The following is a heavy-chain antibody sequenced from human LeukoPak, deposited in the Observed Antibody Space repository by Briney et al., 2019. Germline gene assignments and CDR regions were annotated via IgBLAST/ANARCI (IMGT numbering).Heavy chain of an antibody. CDR1: GFTFSSYA. CDR2: ISYDGSNK. Sequence: PGRSLRLSCAASGFTFSSYAMHWVRQAPGKGLEWVAVISYDGSNKYYADSVKGRFTISRDNSKNTLYLRMSSLRAEDTAVYYCARGEMATIRRYPDAFDIWGQGTMVTVSS. D-gene: IGHD5-24*01. V-gene: IGHV3-30-3*01. CDR3: ARGEMATIRRYPDAFDI. J-gene: IGHJ3*02.